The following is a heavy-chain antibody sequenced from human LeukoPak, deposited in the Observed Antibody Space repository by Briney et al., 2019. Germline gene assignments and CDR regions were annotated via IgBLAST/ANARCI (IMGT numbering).Heavy chain of an antibody. V-gene: IGHV3-33*01. Sequence: GRSLRLSCAASGFTFSSYGMHWVRQAPGKGLEWVAVIWYDGSNKYYADSVKGRFTISRDSSKNTLYLQMNSLRAEDTAVYYCARGYGYPDYWGQGTLVTVSS. CDR1: GFTFSSYG. CDR2: IWYDGSNK. D-gene: IGHD5-18*01. CDR3: ARGYGYPDY. J-gene: IGHJ4*02.